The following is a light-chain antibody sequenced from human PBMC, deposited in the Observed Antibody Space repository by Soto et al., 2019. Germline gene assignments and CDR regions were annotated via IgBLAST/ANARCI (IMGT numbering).Light chain of an antibody. Sequence: QSVLTQPRSVSGAPGQRVTISCTGSSSNIGAGYDVHWYQQLPGTAPKLLIYDNSNRPSGVPDRFSGSKSDTSASLAITGLQAEDETDYYCQSYDSGLSAVIFGGGTKLTVL. CDR2: DNS. CDR1: SSNIGAGYD. J-gene: IGLJ2*01. CDR3: QSYDSGLSAVI. V-gene: IGLV1-40*01.